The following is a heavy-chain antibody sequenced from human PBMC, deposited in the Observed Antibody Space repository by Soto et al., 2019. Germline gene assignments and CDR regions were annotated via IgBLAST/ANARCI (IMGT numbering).Heavy chain of an antibody. J-gene: IGHJ5*02. CDR2: IHYSGRT. CDR1: DVSITSGSYY. Sequence: ILSLTCAVVDVSITSGSYYLTWIRQHPGKGLEWIAYIHYSGRTYYNPSLKSRVTISVDTSNNQFSLKLSSVTAADTAVYYCARYYFDSSGYSNWFDPWGQGNLVTVSS. CDR3: ARYYFDSSGYSNWFDP. D-gene: IGHD3-22*01. V-gene: IGHV4-31*11.